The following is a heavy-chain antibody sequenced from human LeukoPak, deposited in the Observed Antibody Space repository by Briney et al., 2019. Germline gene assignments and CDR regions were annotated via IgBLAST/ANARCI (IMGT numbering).Heavy chain of an antibody. Sequence: SETLSLTCTVSGGSISNYYWNWIRQPPGKGLEWIGFIYYSGSTNYNPSLKSRVNISLGTSKNQFSLMLRSVTVADTAVYYCAREVPFCSSGPNCQRRFDYWGQGTLVTVSS. J-gene: IGHJ4*02. V-gene: IGHV4-59*01. D-gene: IGHD2-15*01. CDR3: AREVPFCSSGPNCQRRFDY. CDR1: GGSISNYY. CDR2: IYYSGST.